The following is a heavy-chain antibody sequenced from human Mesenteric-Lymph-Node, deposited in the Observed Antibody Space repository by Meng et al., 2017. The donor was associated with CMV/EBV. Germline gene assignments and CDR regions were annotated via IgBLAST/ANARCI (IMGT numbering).Heavy chain of an antibody. V-gene: IGHV3-21*01. Sequence: GGSLRLSCAGSGLIVSRNYMNWVRQAPGKGLEWVSSISSSSSYIYYADSVKGRFTISRDNAKNSLYLQMNSLRAEDTAVYHCARATLPYYVLDYWGQGTLVTVSS. CDR3: ARATLPYYVLDY. D-gene: IGHD3-10*02. CDR1: GLIVSRNY. J-gene: IGHJ4*02. CDR2: ISSSSSYI.